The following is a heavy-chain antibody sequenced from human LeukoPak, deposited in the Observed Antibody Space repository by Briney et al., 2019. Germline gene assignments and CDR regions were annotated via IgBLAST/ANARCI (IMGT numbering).Heavy chain of an antibody. J-gene: IGHJ6*02. V-gene: IGHV4-34*01. D-gene: IGHD6-19*01. CDR2: INHSGST. CDR1: GGSFSGYY. CDR3: ARVGMGAVAGYTWRGYYYGMDV. Sequence: SETLSLTCAVYGGSFSGYYWSWIRQPPGKGLEWIGEINHSGSTNYNPSLTSRVTTSVYTSKNQFSLKLSSVTAADTAVYYCARVGMGAVAGYTWRGYYYGMDVWGQGTTVTVSS.